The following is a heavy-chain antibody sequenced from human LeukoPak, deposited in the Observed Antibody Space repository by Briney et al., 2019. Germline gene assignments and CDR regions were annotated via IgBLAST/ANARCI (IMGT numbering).Heavy chain of an antibody. CDR1: GFTFSDYW. V-gene: IGHV3-7*01. CDR3: ATLKDY. CDR2: INEDGSDK. Sequence: GGSLRLSCAGSGFTFSDYWMTWVRQAPGKGLEWVANINEDGSDKYYVDSVKGRFTISRDNAEKSLYLQINSLRAEDAAVYYCATLKDYWGQGTLVTVSS. J-gene: IGHJ4*02.